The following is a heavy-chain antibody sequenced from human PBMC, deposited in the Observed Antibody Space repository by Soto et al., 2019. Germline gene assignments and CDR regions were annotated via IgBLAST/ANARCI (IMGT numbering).Heavy chain of an antibody. V-gene: IGHV1-18*01. CDR2: ISTYNGNT. D-gene: IGHD1-26*01. Sequence: GASVKVSCKASGYTFTSYGISWVRQAPGQGLEWMGWISTYNGNTKYAQNLQGRVTMTTDTSTSTAYMELRSLRSDDTAVYYCARTRASIVGATTFDYWGQGTLVTVSS. J-gene: IGHJ4*02. CDR3: ARTRASIVGATTFDY. CDR1: GYTFTSYG.